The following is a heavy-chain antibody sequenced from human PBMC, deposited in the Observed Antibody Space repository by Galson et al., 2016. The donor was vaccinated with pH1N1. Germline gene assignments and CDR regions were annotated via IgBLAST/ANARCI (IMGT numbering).Heavy chain of an antibody. CDR1: GYTFTSYA. J-gene: IGHJ6*02. D-gene: IGHD1-26*01. Sequence: SVKVSCKASGYTFTSYAMHWVRQAPGQRLEWMGWINAGNGNTKYSQKFQGRVTITRDTSASTAYSELRGLRSDDTAVYYCARDGESMRGSYFNYYYYGMDVWGQGTTVTVSS. CDR2: INAGNGNT. CDR3: ARDGESMRGSYFNYYYYGMDV. V-gene: IGHV1-3*01.